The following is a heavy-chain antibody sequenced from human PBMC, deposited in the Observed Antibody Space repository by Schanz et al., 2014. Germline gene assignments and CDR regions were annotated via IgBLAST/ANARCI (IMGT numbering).Heavy chain of an antibody. CDR3: ARSAGRDFWSGYYTRFDY. CDR2: ISVYTGNT. CDR1: GYTFTTYA. J-gene: IGHJ4*02. D-gene: IGHD3-3*01. Sequence: QVQLVQSGAEVKKPGASVRVSCKASGYTFTTYAMSWVRQAPGQGLEWVGWISVYTGNTKYGQKVQGRVTMTADTSTNTAYMELRSLRSDDTAVYYGARSAGRDFWSGYYTRFDYWGQGTLVTASS. V-gene: IGHV1-18*01.